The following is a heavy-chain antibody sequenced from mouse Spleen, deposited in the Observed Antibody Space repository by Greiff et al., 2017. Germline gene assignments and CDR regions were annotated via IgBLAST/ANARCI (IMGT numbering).Heavy chain of an antibody. D-gene: IGHD3-1*01. CDR1: GFSLTSYG. J-gene: IGHJ1*01. Sequence: VQLQESGPGLVAPSQSLSITCTVSGFSLTSYGVSWDRQPPGKGLEWLGVIWGDGATNYHSALTSRLSISKDNSRRQAFLKLNSLQTDDTATYYCAKSGGNLYFDVWGAGTTVTVSS. CDR3: AKSGGNLYFDV. CDR2: IWGDGAT. V-gene: IGHV2-3*01.